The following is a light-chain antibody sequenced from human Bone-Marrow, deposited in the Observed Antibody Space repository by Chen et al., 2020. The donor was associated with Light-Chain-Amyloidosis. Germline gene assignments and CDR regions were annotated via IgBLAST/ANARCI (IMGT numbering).Light chain of an antibody. CDR2: KAS. J-gene: IGKJ2*01. Sequence: DIRMTQSPPTLSASVGDRVTITCRASQDIGDWLVWFQQKPGKAPNLLIYKASNSQRGVPSRFTSSGSGTDFTLTIDSLQPDDFALYFCQQYKSYTFTFGQGTQL. V-gene: IGKV1-5*03. CDR3: QQYKSYTFT. CDR1: QDIGDW.